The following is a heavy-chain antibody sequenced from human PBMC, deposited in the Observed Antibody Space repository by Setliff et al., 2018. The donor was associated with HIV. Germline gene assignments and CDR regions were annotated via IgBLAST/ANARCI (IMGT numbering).Heavy chain of an antibody. CDR2: IYYSGST. CDR3: ARRRVVTPMEFDY. Sequence: SETLSLTCTVSGGSISSSSYYWGWIRQPPGKGLEWIGSIYYSGSTYYNPSLKSRVTISVDTSKNQFSLKLRSVTAADTAVYYCARRRVVTPMEFDYWGQGILVTVSS. J-gene: IGHJ4*02. CDR1: GGSISSSSYY. V-gene: IGHV4-39*01. D-gene: IGHD2-21*02.